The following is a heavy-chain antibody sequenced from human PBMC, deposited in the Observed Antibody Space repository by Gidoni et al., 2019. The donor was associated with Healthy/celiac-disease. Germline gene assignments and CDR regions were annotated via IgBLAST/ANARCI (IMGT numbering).Heavy chain of an antibody. J-gene: IGHJ4*02. V-gene: IGHV1-69*01. CDR2: IIPSFGTS. D-gene: IGHD3-22*01. Sequence: QVQLVQTGAEVKQPGSSVKVSCKDSGGTFSSYAISWVRQAPGQGLEWMGGIIPSFGTSNYAQKFQGRVTITADESTSTAYMELSSLRSEDTAVYYCATLYYYDSSGSYYWGQGTLVTVSS. CDR1: GGTFSSYA. CDR3: ATLYYYDSSGSYY.